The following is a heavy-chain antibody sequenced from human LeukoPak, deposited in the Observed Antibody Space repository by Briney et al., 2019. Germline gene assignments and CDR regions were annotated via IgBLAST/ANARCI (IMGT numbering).Heavy chain of an antibody. D-gene: IGHD2-2*01. Sequence: PSETLSLTCTVSGGSISSYYWSWIRQPPGKGLEWIGYIYYSGSTNYNPSLKSRVTISVDTSKNQFSLKLSSVTAADTAVYYCARGRGYCSSTSCYFFGFDYWGQGTLVTVSS. CDR3: ARGRGYCSSTSCYFFGFDY. J-gene: IGHJ4*02. V-gene: IGHV4-59*01. CDR1: GGSISSYY. CDR2: IYYSGST.